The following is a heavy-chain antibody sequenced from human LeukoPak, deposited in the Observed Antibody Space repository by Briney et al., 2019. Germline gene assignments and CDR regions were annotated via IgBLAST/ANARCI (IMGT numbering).Heavy chain of an antibody. V-gene: IGHV3-23*01. Sequence: GGSLRLSCAASGFTFSNYAMSWVRQAPGKGLEWVSAVSGSGHSTYYADSVKGRFTISRDNSKNTLYLQMNSLRAEDTAVYYCARDYLPLGYSSGWIYYYYGMDVWGKGTTVTVSS. CDR2: VSGSGHST. CDR3: ARDYLPLGYSSGWIYYYYGMDV. J-gene: IGHJ6*04. CDR1: GFTFSNYA. D-gene: IGHD6-19*01.